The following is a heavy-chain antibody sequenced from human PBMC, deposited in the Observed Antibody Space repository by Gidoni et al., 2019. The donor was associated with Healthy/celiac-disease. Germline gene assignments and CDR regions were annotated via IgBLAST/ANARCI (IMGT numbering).Heavy chain of an antibody. V-gene: IGHV3-9*01. D-gene: IGHD6-13*01. CDR2: ISWNSGSI. J-gene: IGHJ6*02. CDR3: AKDTLRAAAGTFYYYGMDV. Sequence: EVQLVESGGGLVQPGRSLRLSCAASGFSFDDFAMHWGRQGPGKGLEWASGISWNSGSIGYADSVKGRFTISRDNAKNSLYLQMNSLRAEDTALYYCAKDTLRAAAGTFYYYGMDVWGQGTTVTVSS. CDR1: GFSFDDFA.